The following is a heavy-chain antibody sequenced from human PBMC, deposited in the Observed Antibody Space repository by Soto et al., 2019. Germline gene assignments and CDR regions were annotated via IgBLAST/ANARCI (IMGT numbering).Heavy chain of an antibody. CDR3: ARAFPTDCSSTSCYEGMDV. D-gene: IGHD2-2*01. CDR2: INPNSGGT. CDR1: GYTFTGYY. J-gene: IGHJ6*02. V-gene: IGHV1-2*04. Sequence: ASVKVSCKASGYTFTGYYMHWVRQAPGQGLERMGWINPNSGGTNYAQKFQGWVTMTRDTSISTAYMELSRLRSDDTAVYYCARAFPTDCSSTSCYEGMDVWGQGTMVTVSS.